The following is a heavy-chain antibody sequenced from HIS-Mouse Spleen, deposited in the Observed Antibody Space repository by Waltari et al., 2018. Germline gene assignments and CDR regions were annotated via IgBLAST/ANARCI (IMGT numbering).Heavy chain of an antibody. Sequence: QLQLQESGPGLVKPSETLSLTCTVSGAPISSSSYFWGRFRQPPGKGLEWIGSIYYSGSTYYNPSLKSRVTISVDTSKNQFSLKLSSVTAADTAVYYCAREIPYSSSWYDWYFDLWGRGTLVTVSS. CDR1: GAPISSSSYF. D-gene: IGHD6-13*01. CDR3: AREIPYSSSWYDWYFDL. V-gene: IGHV4-39*07. CDR2: IYYSGST. J-gene: IGHJ2*01.